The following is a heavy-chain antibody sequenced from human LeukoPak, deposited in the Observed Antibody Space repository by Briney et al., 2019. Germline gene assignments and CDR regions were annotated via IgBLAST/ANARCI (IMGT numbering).Heavy chain of an antibody. CDR1: GLTFSSYA. CDR3: AKGRWELLDLDAFDI. CDR2: ISGSGGST. Sequence: GGSLRLSCAASGLTFSSYAMSWLRQPPGKGLDWVSAISGSGGSTYYADSVKGRFTISRDNSKNTLYLQMNSLRAEDTAVYYCAKGRWELLDLDAFDIWGQGTMVTVSS. D-gene: IGHD1-26*01. V-gene: IGHV3-23*01. J-gene: IGHJ3*02.